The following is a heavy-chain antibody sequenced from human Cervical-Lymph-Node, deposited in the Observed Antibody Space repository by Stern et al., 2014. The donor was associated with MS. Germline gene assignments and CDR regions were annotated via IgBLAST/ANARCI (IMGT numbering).Heavy chain of an antibody. CDR1: GGSFSGYF. Sequence: QVQLQQWGAGLLKPPETLSLTCAVHGGSFSGYFWSWIRQPPGKGLEWVGEINERGSTNYNPSLKSRVTISLDTSKNQFSVKLRSVTAADTAVYYCARRYQLLWSTGNGMDVWGQGTTVTVSS. CDR2: INERGST. D-gene: IGHD2-2*01. V-gene: IGHV4-34*01. J-gene: IGHJ6*02. CDR3: ARRYQLLWSTGNGMDV.